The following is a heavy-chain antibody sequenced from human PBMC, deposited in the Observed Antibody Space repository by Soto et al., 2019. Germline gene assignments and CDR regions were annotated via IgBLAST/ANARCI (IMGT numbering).Heavy chain of an antibody. V-gene: IGHV3-7*05. J-gene: IGHJ4*02. CDR1: GFTFSSYW. Sequence: GGSLRLSCAASGFTFSSYWMSWVRQAPGKGLEWVANIKQDGSEKYYVDSVKGRFTISRDNAKNSLYLQMNSLRAEDTAVYYCARGLAGFWSGSDYWGQGTLVTVSS. D-gene: IGHD3-3*01. CDR3: ARGLAGFWSGSDY. CDR2: IKQDGSEK.